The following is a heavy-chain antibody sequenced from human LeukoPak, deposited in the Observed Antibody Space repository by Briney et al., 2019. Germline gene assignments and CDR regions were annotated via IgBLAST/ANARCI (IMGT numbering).Heavy chain of an antibody. V-gene: IGHV1-69*13. D-gene: IGHD2-15*01. CDR3: ARGKHCSGGSCYPRPFDY. CDR1: GGTFSSYA. J-gene: IGHJ4*02. Sequence: ASVKVSCKASGGTFSSYAISWVRQAPGQGLEWMGGIIPIFGTANYAQKFQGRVTITADESTSTAYMELSSLRSEDPAVYYCARGKHCSGGSCYPRPFDYWGQGTLVTVSS. CDR2: IIPIFGTA.